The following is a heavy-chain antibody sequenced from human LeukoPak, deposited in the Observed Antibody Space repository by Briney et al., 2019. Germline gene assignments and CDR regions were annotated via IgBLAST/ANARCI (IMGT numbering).Heavy chain of an antibody. CDR2: ISHSGST. CDR3: ARGNNGDYDETFDV. Sequence: PSETLSLTCSVSGGSIYSGDYPWTWIRQPPGRGLEWVGYISHSGSTYHNPSLKSRVTISLDRSKNQFSLNLNSVTVADTAVYYCARGNNGDYDETFDVWGRGTMVTVSS. V-gene: IGHV4-30-2*01. CDR1: GGSIYSGDYP. D-gene: IGHD4-17*01. J-gene: IGHJ3*01.